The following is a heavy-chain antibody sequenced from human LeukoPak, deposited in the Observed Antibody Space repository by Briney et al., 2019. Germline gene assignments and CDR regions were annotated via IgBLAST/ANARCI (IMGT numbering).Heavy chain of an antibody. CDR3: VKGRIYCCYPSLDY. V-gene: IGHV3-64D*06. D-gene: IGHD2-2*01. CDR2: ITNNGGST. J-gene: IGHJ4*02. Sequence: GGSLRLSCSVSGFTFSDYAMHWVRQAPGKGLEYVSAITNNGGSTYYADSAKGRFSASRDNSKNTVYLQLSSLRPDDTAVYYCVKGRIYCCYPSLDYWGQGTLVTVSS. CDR1: GFTFSDYA.